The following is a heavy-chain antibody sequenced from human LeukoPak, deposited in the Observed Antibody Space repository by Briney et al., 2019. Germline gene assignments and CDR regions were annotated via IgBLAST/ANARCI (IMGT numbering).Heavy chain of an antibody. CDR1: GFTFSSYS. Sequence: PGGSLRLSCAASGFTFSSYSMNWVRQAPGKGLEWVSYISSSSSTIHYADSVKGRFTISRDNAKNSLYLQMNSLRAEDTAVYYCARDLSAPYCGGDCNLGAFRSHWGQGTLVTVSS. V-gene: IGHV3-48*01. CDR3: ARDLSAPYCGGDCNLGAFRSH. J-gene: IGHJ4*02. CDR2: ISSSSSTI. D-gene: IGHD2-21*01.